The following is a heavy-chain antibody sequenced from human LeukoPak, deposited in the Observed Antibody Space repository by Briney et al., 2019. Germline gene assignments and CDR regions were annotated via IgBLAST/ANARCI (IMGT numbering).Heavy chain of an antibody. D-gene: IGHD3-22*01. CDR2: IYYSGST. CDR1: GGSISSSSYY. Sequence: KPSETLSLTCTVSGGSISSSSYYWGWIRQPPGKGLEWIGSIYYSGSTYYNPSLKSRVTISVDTSKNQFSLKLSSVTAADTAVYYCARYYYDSSGYAIYYYYMDVWGKGTTVTISS. CDR3: ARYYYDSSGYAIYYYYMDV. J-gene: IGHJ6*03. V-gene: IGHV4-39*01.